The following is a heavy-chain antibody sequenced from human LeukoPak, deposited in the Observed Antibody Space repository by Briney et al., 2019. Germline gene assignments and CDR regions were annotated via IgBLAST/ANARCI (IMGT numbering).Heavy chain of an antibody. CDR1: RGTFSSYA. V-gene: IGHV1-69*01. J-gene: IGHJ6*02. D-gene: IGHD3-10*01. CDR3: ARDRGVYYYGSGSGYYYGMDV. CDR2: IIPIFGTA. Sequence: ASVKVSCKASRGTFSSYAISWVRQAPGQGLEWMGGIIPIFGTANYAQKFQGRVTITADESTSTAYMELSSLRSEDTAVYYCARDRGVYYYGSGSGYYYGMDVWGQGTTVTVSS.